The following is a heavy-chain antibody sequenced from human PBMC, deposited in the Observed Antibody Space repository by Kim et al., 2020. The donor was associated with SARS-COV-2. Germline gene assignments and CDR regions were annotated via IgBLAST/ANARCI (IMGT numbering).Heavy chain of an antibody. D-gene: IGHD2-2*01. CDR2: ISDGGGAI. CDR3: ARSTGACTSSCGNLDY. Sequence: GGSLRLSCVGSGFIFGSYTMNWVRQAPGKGLEWVAYISDGGGAIYYVDSVKGRFTISRVNAKNSLYLQMNSLRDEDTAVYYCARSTGACTSSCGNLDY. V-gene: IGHV3-48*02. J-gene: IGHJ4*01. CDR1: GFIFGSYT.